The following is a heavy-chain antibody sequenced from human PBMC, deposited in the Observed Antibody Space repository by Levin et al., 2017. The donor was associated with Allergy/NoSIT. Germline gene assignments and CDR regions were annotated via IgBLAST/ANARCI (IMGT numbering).Heavy chain of an antibody. D-gene: IGHD6-13*01. CDR3: AKDTSEAAAVGYYFEY. J-gene: IGHJ4*02. CDR2: ISSDGRNK. CDR1: GFTFSSYG. Sequence: GGSLRLSCAASGFTFSSYGMHWVRQAPGKGLEWVAVISSDGRNKYYVDSVKGRFTISRDNSKNTLYLQMNSLRAEDTAVYYCAKDTSEAAAVGYYFEYWGQGTLVTVSS. V-gene: IGHV3-30*18.